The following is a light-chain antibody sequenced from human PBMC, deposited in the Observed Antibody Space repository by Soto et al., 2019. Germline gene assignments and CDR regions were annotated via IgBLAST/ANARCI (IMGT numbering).Light chain of an antibody. V-gene: IGLV1-47*01. J-gene: IGLJ3*02. CDR2: RSD. CDR1: SSNIGSNY. Sequence: QSVLTQPPSASGTPGQRVTISCSGSSSNIGSNYVSWYQHLPGAAPKLLIYRSDQRPSGVPDRFSGSKSGTSASLAISSLRSEDEADYFCAVRDDSLSGHWVFGGGTKLTVL. CDR3: AVRDDSLSGHWV.